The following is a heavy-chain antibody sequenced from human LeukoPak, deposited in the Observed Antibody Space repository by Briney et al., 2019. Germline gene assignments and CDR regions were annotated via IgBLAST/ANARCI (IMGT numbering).Heavy chain of an antibody. CDR3: TTGTHYDSSGDY. D-gene: IGHD3-22*01. V-gene: IGHV3-15*01. Sequence: GGSLRLSCAAAGFTFNSYWMTWVRQAPGKGLEWVGRIKSKTDGGTTDYAAPVKGRFTISRDDSKNTLYLQMNSLKTEDTAVYYCTTGTHYDSSGDYWGQGTLVTVSS. J-gene: IGHJ4*02. CDR2: IKSKTDGGTT. CDR1: GFTFNSYW.